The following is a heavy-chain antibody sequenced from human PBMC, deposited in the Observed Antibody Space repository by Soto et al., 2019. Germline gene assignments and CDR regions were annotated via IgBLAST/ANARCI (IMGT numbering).Heavy chain of an antibody. CDR3: ARRGYCSSTSCYVDY. D-gene: IGHD2-2*01. Sequence: SETLSLTCAVYGGSFSGYYWSWIRQPPGKGLEWIGEINHSGSTNYNPSLKSRVTISVDTSKNQFSLKLSSVTAADTAVYYCARRGYCSSTSCYVDYWGQGTLVTVSS. CDR1: GGSFSGYY. J-gene: IGHJ4*02. V-gene: IGHV4-34*01. CDR2: INHSGST.